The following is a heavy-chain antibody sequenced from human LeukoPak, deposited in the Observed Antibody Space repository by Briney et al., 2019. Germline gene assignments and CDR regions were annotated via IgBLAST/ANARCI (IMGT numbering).Heavy chain of an antibody. Sequence: PSETLSLTCAVYGGSFSGYNWSWIRQPPGKGLEWIGEINHSGSTNYNPSLKSRVTISVDTSKNQFSLKLSSVTAADTAVYYCARGRTYYDFWSGYLSNPFDIWGQGTMVTVSS. V-gene: IGHV4-34*01. D-gene: IGHD3-3*01. CDR2: INHSGST. CDR1: GGSFSGYN. CDR3: ARGRTYYDFWSGYLSNPFDI. J-gene: IGHJ3*02.